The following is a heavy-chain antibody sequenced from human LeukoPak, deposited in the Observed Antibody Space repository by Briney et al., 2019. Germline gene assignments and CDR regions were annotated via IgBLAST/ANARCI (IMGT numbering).Heavy chain of an antibody. J-gene: IGHJ4*02. V-gene: IGHV4-59*12. Sequence: SETLSLTCTVSGGSINGYYWTWIRQSPGKGLEWIGYVYYSGSSNYNPSLKSRVTISVDTSKNQFSPKLSSVTAADTAVYYCARDPGYWGQGTLVTVSS. CDR3: ARDPGY. CDR2: VYYSGSS. CDR1: GGSINGYY.